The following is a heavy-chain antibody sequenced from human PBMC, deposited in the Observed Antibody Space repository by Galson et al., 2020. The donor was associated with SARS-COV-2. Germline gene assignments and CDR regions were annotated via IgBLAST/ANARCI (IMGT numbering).Heavy chain of an antibody. D-gene: IGHD2-2*01. J-gene: IGHJ6*03. Sequence: SETLSLTCAVSGDSISGSNWWTWVRQPPGKGLEWIGEIFHTGTTNYNPSLKSRVTISVDKSNNLFSLRLSSVTAADTAVYYCARMSHQEVPEASNYSSMAVWVKGTAVTVSS. V-gene: IGHV4-4*02. CDR1: GDSISGSNW. CDR2: IFHTGTT. CDR3: ARMSHQEVPEASNYSSMAV.